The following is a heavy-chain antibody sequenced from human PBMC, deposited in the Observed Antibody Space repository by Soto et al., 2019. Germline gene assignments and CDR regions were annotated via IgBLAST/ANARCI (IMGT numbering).Heavy chain of an antibody. V-gene: IGHV6-1*01. D-gene: IGHD2-8*01. Sequence: SQPVSLTCAIPGASVSNKIAACNCIRQSPSRGLEWLGRTYYRSKWYNDYAVSVKSRISINPDTSKNQFSLQLNSVTPEDTAVYYCARDRDGINNADYWGHGTLVTVS. CDR2: TYYRSKWYN. CDR1: GASVSNKIAA. J-gene: IGHJ4*01. CDR3: ARDRDGINNADY.